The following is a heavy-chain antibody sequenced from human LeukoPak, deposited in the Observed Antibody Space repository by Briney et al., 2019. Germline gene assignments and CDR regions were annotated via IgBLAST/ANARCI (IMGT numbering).Heavy chain of an antibody. V-gene: IGHV3-30-3*01. Sequence: PGGSLRLSCAASGFTFSSYAMHWVRQAPGKGLEWVAVISYDGSKKYYADAVKGRFTISRDNSKNTLYLRMNSLRAEDTAVYYCARERAATSGMDVWGQGTTVTVSS. CDR3: ARERAATSGMDV. CDR1: GFTFSSYA. D-gene: IGHD5-12*01. CDR2: ISYDGSKK. J-gene: IGHJ6*02.